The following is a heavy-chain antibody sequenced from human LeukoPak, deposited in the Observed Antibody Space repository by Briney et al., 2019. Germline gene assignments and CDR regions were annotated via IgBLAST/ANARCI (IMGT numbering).Heavy chain of an antibody. CDR1: GFTFSSYA. D-gene: IGHD3-16*01. CDR3: AKDLGVNYYYYYMDV. Sequence: GGSLRLSCAASGFTFSSYAMSWVRQAPGKGLEWVSAISGSGGSTYYADSVEGRFTIPRDNSKNTLYLQMNSLRAEDTAVYYCAKDLGVNYYYYYMDVWGKGTTVTISS. CDR2: ISGSGGST. V-gene: IGHV3-23*01. J-gene: IGHJ6*03.